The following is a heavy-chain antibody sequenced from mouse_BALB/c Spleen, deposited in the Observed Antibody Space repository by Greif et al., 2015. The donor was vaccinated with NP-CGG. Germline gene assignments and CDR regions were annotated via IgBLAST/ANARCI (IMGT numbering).Heavy chain of an antibody. CDR2: IFPGSGYT. J-gene: IGHJ3*01. CDR1: GYIFSSYW. D-gene: IGHD2-4*01. CDR3: ARGHDYFFDY. Sequence: VQLQQSGTELMKPGTSVKISCKATGYIFSSYWIEWVKQRPGHGLEWIGEIFPGSGYTNYYETFKGKATFTADTSSNTACMHLSSLASEYSAVYYCARGHDYFFDYWGQGTLVTVSA. V-gene: IGHV1-9*01.